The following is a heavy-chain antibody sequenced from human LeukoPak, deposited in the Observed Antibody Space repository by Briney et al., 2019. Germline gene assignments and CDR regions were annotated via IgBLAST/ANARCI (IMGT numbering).Heavy chain of an antibody. CDR2: IWYDGSNK. CDR3: AKDLRSYYYDSSGEPDY. V-gene: IGHV3-33*06. J-gene: IGHJ4*02. D-gene: IGHD3-22*01. CDR1: GFTFSSYG. Sequence: GGSLRLSCAASGFTFSSYGMHWVRQAPGKGLEWVAVIWYDGSNKYYADSVKGRFTISRDNSKNTLYLQMNSLRAKDTAVYYCAKDLRSYYYDSSGEPDYWGQGTLVTVSS.